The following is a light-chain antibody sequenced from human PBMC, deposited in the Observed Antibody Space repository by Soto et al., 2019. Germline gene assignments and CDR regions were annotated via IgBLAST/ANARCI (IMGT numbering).Light chain of an antibody. J-gene: IGLJ2*01. V-gene: IGLV2-14*03. CDR3: TSWTTSTTMI. Sequence: QSALTQPASVSGSPGQSITISCTGTSSDIGAYNFVSWYQQHPGKAPKLMLYDVNIRPSGVSNRFSSSKSGNTASLTISGPQAEDEADYYCTSWTTSTTMIFGGGTQLTVL. CDR1: SSDIGAYNF. CDR2: DVN.